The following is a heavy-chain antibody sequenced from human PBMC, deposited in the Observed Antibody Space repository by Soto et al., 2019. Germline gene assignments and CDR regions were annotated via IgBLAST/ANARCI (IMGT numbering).Heavy chain of an antibody. J-gene: IGHJ4*02. V-gene: IGHV1-18*01. CDR1: GYTFTSYG. Sequence: QVQLVQSGPEVKKPGASVKVSCKTSGYTFTSYGIAWVRLAPGQGLEWMGWISTYKGNTNYAQKFQGRVTMTTDTSTSTGYMELRSLRSDDTAVYYCATRSPAFDYWGQGTLVTVSS. CDR2: ISTYKGNT. CDR3: ATRSPAFDY.